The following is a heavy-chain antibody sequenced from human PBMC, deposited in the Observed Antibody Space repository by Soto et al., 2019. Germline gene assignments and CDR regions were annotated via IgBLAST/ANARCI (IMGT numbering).Heavy chain of an antibody. Sequence: QVQLQQRGAGLLRPSETLSLTCAVSTESLRGYYWTWIRQSPGKGLEWIGEISQSGFTNYNPSLGGWGPLSGGKAEGGVPPPLASMDAADTALYYCARGLFSSGWYSYFDPWGQGTPVTVSS. CDR2: ISQSGFT. D-gene: IGHD6-19*01. V-gene: IGHV4-34*01. CDR1: TESLRGYY. J-gene: IGHJ5*02. CDR3: ARGLFSSGWYSYFDP.